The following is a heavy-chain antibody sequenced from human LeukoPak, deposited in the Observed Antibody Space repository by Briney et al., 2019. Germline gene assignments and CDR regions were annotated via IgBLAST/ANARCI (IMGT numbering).Heavy chain of an antibody. CDR1: GYTFTDYY. CDR3: ASLWFGESYSGDF. V-gene: IGHV1-2*02. J-gene: IGHJ4*02. CDR2: INPNSGGT. Sequence: GASVKVSCKASGYTFTDYYMHWVRQAPGLGLEWMGWINPNSGGTNYAQRFQGRVTMTRDTSISTAYMELSRLTSDDTAVYYCASLWFGESYSGDFWGQGTLVTVSS. D-gene: IGHD3-10*01.